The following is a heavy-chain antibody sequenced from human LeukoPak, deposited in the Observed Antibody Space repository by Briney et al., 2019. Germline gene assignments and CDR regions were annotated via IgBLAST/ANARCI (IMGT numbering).Heavy chain of an antibody. Sequence: GGSLRLSCAASGFTVSDNYMSWVRQAPGKGLEWVSVMYSRGDTYYANSVKGRFTFSRDISKNTLYLQMNGLRVEDTAMYYCARDAPQVPAAGVLASWGQGTLVIVPS. D-gene: IGHD6-13*01. CDR2: MYSRGDT. J-gene: IGHJ5*02. CDR1: GFTVSDNY. CDR3: ARDAPQVPAAGVLAS. V-gene: IGHV3-53*01.